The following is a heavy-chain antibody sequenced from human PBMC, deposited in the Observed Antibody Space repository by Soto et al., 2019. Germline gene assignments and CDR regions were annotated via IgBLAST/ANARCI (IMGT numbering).Heavy chain of an antibody. CDR2: INAGNGNT. D-gene: IGHD3-9*01. CDR3: AGGGDFLTGSPRGGYYSYRAV. J-gene: IGHJ6*03. CDR1: GYTFTSYA. V-gene: IGHV1-3*01. Sequence: ASVKVSCKASGYTFTSYAMHWVRQAPGQRLEWMGWINAGNGNTKYSQKFQGRVTITRDTSASTAYMELSSLRSEDTAVYYCAGGGDFLTGSPRGGYYSYRAVGGKGPTVTVSS.